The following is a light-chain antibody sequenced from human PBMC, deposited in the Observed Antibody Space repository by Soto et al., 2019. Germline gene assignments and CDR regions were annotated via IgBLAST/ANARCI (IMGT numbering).Light chain of an antibody. V-gene: IGLV2-14*02. CDR2: ECR. Sequence: QSVLTQPASVSGSPGQSITISCTGTSSDVGGYILVSWYQQHPGKAPKLIIYECRKRPSGVSNRFSGSKSGNTASLTISGLQPEDGAHYYCCSYTIRSTPYVLATGNKVTVL. J-gene: IGLJ1*01. CDR3: CSYTIRSTPYV. CDR1: SSDVGGYIL.